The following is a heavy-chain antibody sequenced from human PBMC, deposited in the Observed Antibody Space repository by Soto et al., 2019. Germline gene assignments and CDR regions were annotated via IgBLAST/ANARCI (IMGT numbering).Heavy chain of an antibody. V-gene: IGHV3-33*01. CDR2: IWYDGSNK. Sequence: QVQLVESGGGVVQPGRSLRLSCAASGFTFSSYGMHWVRQAPGKGLEWVAVIWYDGSNKYYADSVKGRFTISRDNSKNQLYFQMNGLRAEDTAVYYCARDKVEAAALGIGNYYYYYGMDFWGQGTTVTVSS. J-gene: IGHJ6*02. CDR1: GFTFSSYG. D-gene: IGHD6-13*01. CDR3: ARDKVEAAALGIGNYYYYYGMDF.